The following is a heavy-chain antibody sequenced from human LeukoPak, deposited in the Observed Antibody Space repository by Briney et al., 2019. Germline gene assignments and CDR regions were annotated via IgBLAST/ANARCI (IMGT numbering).Heavy chain of an antibody. CDR3: ARVRARGVVPPQRGFDP. CDR2: ISAYNGNT. Sequence: ASVKVSCKASGYTFTSYGISWARQAPGQGLEWMGWISAYNGNTNYAQKLQGRVTMTTDTSTSTAYMELRSLRSDDTAVYYCARVRARGVVPPQRGFDPWGQGTLVTVSS. J-gene: IGHJ5*02. D-gene: IGHD2-2*01. CDR1: GYTFTSYG. V-gene: IGHV1-18*04.